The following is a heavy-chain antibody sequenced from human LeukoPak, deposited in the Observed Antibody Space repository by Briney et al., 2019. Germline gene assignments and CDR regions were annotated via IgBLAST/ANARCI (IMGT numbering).Heavy chain of an antibody. CDR1: GFTFSAYG. D-gene: IGHD6-13*01. V-gene: IGHV3-30*02. CDR2: IRYDGTNK. CDR3: ARVGIAAAGTGPNPLDYDY. Sequence: GGSLRLSCAASGFTFSAYGIHWVRQAPGKGLEWVAFIRYDGTNKWYADSVKGRFTISRDNAKNTLYLQMNSLRAEDTAVYYCARVGIAAAGTGPNPLDYDYWGQGTLVTVSS. J-gene: IGHJ4*02.